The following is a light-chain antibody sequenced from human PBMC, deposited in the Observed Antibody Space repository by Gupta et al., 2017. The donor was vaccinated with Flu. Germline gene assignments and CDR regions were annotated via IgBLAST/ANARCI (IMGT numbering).Light chain of an antibody. CDR3: CSYVSRSTYV. J-gene: IGLJ1*01. V-gene: IGLV2-23*01. Sequence: QSALPQPAPVSGSPGQSITTSCTGTPSDVGSQSLVSWYKQYPGKAPKLMIYEGSKRPAGVSNRFSGSHFGSTSSLTISGLQAEDEADYYCCSYVSRSTYVFGTGTKVSVL. CDR1: PSDVGSQSL. CDR2: EGS.